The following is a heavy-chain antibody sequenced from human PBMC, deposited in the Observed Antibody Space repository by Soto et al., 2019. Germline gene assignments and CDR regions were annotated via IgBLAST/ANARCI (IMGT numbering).Heavy chain of an antibody. J-gene: IGHJ1*01. D-gene: IGHD2-21*02. CDR1: GFTFSSYS. CDR3: ARGLSDSYFQH. V-gene: IGHV3-21*01. Sequence: EVQLVESGGGLVKPGGSLRLSCAASGFTFSSYSMNWVRQAPGKGLEWVSSISISSSYINYADSVTGRVTITRDNAKNSMYQQMNSLRAEDTAVYYCARGLSDSYFQHWGQCTLVTVSS. CDR2: ISISSSYI.